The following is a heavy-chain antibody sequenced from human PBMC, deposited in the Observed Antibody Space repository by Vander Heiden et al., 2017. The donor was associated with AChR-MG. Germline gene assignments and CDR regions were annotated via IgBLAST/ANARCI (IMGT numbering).Heavy chain of an antibody. J-gene: IGHJ4*02. V-gene: IGHV1-2*02. D-gene: IGHD3-10*01. CDR3: ASSMIRRIITSPFDY. CDR1: GYTFTNYY. CDR2: VDPNTGDT. Sequence: QVQLVQSGAEVRKPGASVKVSCKASGYTFTNYYIHWVRQAPGQRLEWVGGVDPNTGDTSYAQNFQGRVTLTRDTSISTAYMELRSLTSHDTAVYFCASSMIRRIITSPFDYWGQGSLVTVSS.